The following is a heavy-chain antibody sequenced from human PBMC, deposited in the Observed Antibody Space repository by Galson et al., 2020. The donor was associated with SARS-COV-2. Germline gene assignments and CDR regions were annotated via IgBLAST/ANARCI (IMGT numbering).Heavy chain of an antibody. CDR3: TTEYLHGSGLFNR. D-gene: IGHD3-10*01. J-gene: IGHJ5*02. CDR2: IKNKENSHTT. Sequence: QLGESLKISCAASGFIFSDHHMGWVRQAPGKGPEWVGRIKNKENSHTTEYAASVRGRVTISRDDSENLLYLQLNSLRTEDTAVYYCTTEYLHGSGLFNRWGQGTLVTVSS. V-gene: IGHV3-72*01. CDR1: GFIFSDHH.